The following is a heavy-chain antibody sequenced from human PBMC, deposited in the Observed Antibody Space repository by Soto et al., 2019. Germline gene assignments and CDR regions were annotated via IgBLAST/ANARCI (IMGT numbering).Heavy chain of an antibody. Sequence: EVQLVESGGGLVQPGGSLRLSCAASGFTFSIYWMHWVRQAQGKGLRWVSRINGDGTDKTYADSVKGRFTISRDNAKNTVYLQMNGLRAEDTAVYYCAREVGRGSGSYYLDYWGQETLVTVSS. CDR2: INGDGTDK. CDR1: GFTFSIYW. CDR3: AREVGRGSGSYYLDY. D-gene: IGHD3-16*01. V-gene: IGHV3-74*03. J-gene: IGHJ4*02.